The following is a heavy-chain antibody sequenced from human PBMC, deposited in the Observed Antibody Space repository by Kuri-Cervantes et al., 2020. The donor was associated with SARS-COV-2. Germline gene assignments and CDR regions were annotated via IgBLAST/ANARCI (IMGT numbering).Heavy chain of an antibody. CDR1: GGSISSSNW. CDR2: IYHSGST. CDR3: ASDPSYYYGSGSSNWFDP. D-gene: IGHD3-10*01. J-gene: IGHJ5*02. V-gene: IGHV4-4*02. Sequence: SETLSLTCAVSGGSISSSNWWSWVRQPPGKGLEWIGEIYHSGSTNYNPSLKSRVTISVDKSKNQFSLKLSSVTAADTAVYYCASDPSYYYGSGSSNWFDPWGQGTLVTVSS.